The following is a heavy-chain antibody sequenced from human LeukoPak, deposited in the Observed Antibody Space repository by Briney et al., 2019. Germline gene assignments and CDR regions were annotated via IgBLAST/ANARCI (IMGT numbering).Heavy chain of an antibody. D-gene: IGHD3-22*01. J-gene: IGHJ3*02. CDR3: ARSYDSSGHDAFDI. CDR1: GGSISSYY. CDR2: IYTSGSP. Sequence: SETLSLTCTVSGGSISSYYWSWIRQPAGKGLEWIGRIYTSGSPNYNPSLKSRVTMSVDTSKNQFSLKLSSVTAADTAVYYCARSYDSSGHDAFDIWGQGTMVTVSS. V-gene: IGHV4-4*07.